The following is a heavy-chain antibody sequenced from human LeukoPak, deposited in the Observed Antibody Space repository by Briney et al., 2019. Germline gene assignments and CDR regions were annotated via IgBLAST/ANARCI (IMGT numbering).Heavy chain of an antibody. J-gene: IGHJ4*02. V-gene: IGHV1-2*02. Sequence: ASVKVSCKASGYTFTGYYMHWVRQAPGQGLEWMGWINPNSGGTNYAQKFQGRVTMTRDTSISTAYMELSRLRSDDTAVYYCARVGLYLHESSGYYQPWDYWGQGTLVTVSS. CDR3: ARVGLYLHESSGYYQPWDY. D-gene: IGHD3-22*01. CDR1: GYTFTGYY. CDR2: INPNSGGT.